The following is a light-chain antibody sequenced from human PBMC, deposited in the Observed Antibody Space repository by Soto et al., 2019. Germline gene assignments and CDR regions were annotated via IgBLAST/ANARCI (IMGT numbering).Light chain of an antibody. CDR3: QQYHTFSIA. J-gene: IGKJ5*01. V-gene: IGKV3-20*01. CDR1: QSVSSSY. Sequence: EIVLTQSPGTLSLSPGERATLSCRASQSVSSSYLAWYQQKPGQAPRLLIYGASSRATGIPDRSSGSGSGTDFTLTISRLEPEDFATYYCQQYHTFSIAFGQGTRLEIK. CDR2: GAS.